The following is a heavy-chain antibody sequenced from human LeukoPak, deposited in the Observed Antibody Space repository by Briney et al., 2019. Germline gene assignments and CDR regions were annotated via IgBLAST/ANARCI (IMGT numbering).Heavy chain of an antibody. CDR3: ARVSGMYSSGWDR. CDR1: GFTFSSYA. Sequence: PGGSLRLSCAASGFTFSSYAMSWVRQAPGKGLEWVSAISSSDGGTHYADSVKGRFTISRDNSKNTLYLQMNSLRAEDTAVYYCARVSGMYSSGWDRWGQGTLVTVSS. V-gene: IGHV3-23*01. J-gene: IGHJ5*02. CDR2: ISSSDGGT. D-gene: IGHD6-19*01.